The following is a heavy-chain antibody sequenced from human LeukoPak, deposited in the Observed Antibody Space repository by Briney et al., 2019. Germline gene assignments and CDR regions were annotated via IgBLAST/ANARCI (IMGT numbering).Heavy chain of an antibody. CDR3: ARRDSSGWYGQFDY. D-gene: IGHD6-19*01. Sequence: SETLSLTCTVSGYSISSGYYWGWIRQPPGKGLEWIGSIYHSGSTYYNPSLKSRVTISVDTSKNQFSLKLSSVTAADTAVYYCARRDSSGWYGQFDYWGQGTLVTVSS. J-gene: IGHJ4*02. CDR1: GYSISSGYY. V-gene: IGHV4-38-2*02. CDR2: IYHSGST.